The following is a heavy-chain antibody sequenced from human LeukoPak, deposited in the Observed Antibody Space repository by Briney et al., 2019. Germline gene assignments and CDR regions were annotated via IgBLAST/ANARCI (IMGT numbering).Heavy chain of an antibody. CDR1: GYTVTRYG. D-gene: IGHD6-19*01. J-gene: IGHJ4*02. CDR2: ISAYNGYT. CDR3: ARNGSGWYFLDY. Sequence: GASVKVSCKATGYTVTRYGISLVRQAPGQGPEWMGWISAYNGYTNYAQKFQGRVTMTTDTSTNTAYMELRSLRSDDTAVYYCARNGSGWYFLDYWGQGTLVTVSS. V-gene: IGHV1-18*01.